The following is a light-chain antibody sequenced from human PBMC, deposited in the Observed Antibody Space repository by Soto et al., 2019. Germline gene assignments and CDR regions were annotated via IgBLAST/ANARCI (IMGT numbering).Light chain of an antibody. CDR3: CTYAGHVPK. CDR1: TSHVAYYDL. CDR2: EVH. Sequence: QSALTQPASVSGSPGQSITISCAGTTSHVAYYDLVSWYQQHPGRAPKLLIYEVHKRPSGISVRFSGSKSGATASLTISGLLAEDEAVYFCCTYAGHVPKFGGGTKLTVL. V-gene: IGLV2-23*02. J-gene: IGLJ2*01.